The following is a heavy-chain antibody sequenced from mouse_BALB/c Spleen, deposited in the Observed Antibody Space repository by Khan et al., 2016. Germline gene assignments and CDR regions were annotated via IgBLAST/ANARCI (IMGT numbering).Heavy chain of an antibody. CDR2: ILPGTDST. CDR1: GYTFSRYW. V-gene: IGHV1-9*01. J-gene: IGHJ3*01. Sequence: VQLQASGAELMKPGASVKISCKASGYTFSRYWIEWIKERPGHGLEWIGEILPGTDSTNYNDKFKGKAAFTAESSSSTAYIQRNSLTSEDSAVYYCARGASWGQGTLVTVSA. CDR3: ARGAS.